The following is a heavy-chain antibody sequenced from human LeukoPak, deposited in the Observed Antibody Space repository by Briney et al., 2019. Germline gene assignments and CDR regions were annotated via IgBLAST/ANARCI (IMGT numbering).Heavy chain of an antibody. V-gene: IGHV3-21*01. J-gene: IGHJ5*02. CDR1: GFTVSSNY. D-gene: IGHD6-6*01. Sequence: PGGSLRLSCAASGFTVSSNYMSWVRQAPGKGLEWVSSISSSSSYIYYADSVKGRFTISRDNAKNSLYLQMNSLRAEDTAVYYCARDLRAARPSNWFDPWGQGTLVTVS. CDR2: ISSSSSYI. CDR3: ARDLRAARPSNWFDP.